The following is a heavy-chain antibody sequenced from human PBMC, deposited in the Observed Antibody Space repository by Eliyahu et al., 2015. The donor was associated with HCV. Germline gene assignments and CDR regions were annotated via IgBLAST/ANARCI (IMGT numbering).Heavy chain of an antibody. Sequence: LVESGGNVVQPGRSLRLSCGASGFRLSTYAMHWVRQAPGKGLEWVAFLWFDGSNQHYGDSVKGRFTVSRDNSKNTVYLQMNDLRVEDTAVYFCAGDPPASGFALDVWGQGAMVTVSS. D-gene: IGHD3-22*01. J-gene: IGHJ3*01. CDR3: AGDPPASGFALDV. V-gene: IGHV3-33*01. CDR2: LWFDGSNQ. CDR1: GFRLSTYA.